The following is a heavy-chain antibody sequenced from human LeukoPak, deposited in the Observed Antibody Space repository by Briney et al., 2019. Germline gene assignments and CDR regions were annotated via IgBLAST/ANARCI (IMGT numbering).Heavy chain of an antibody. V-gene: IGHV3-30*02. J-gene: IGHJ4*02. Sequence: GGSLRLSCAASGFTFSSYGMHWVRQAPGKGLEWVAVIWYDGSNKYYADSVKGRFTISRDNSKNTLYLQIDSLRPEDTAVYYCAKEPRRYSSSWDFDYWGQGTLVTVSS. CDR2: IWYDGSNK. CDR3: AKEPRRYSSSWDFDY. D-gene: IGHD4-11*01. CDR1: GFTFSSYG.